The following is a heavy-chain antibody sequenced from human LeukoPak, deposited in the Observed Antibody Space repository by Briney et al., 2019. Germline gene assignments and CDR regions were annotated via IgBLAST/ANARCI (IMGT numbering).Heavy chain of an antibody. J-gene: IGHJ6*02. V-gene: IGHV3-9*01. CDR3: AKHMRATNTYSFFGLDV. CDR1: GFTFKDYG. CDR2: INWNGGGS. D-gene: IGHD1-26*01. Sequence: GGSLRLSCAATGFTFKDYGMHWVREPPGKGLEWVSSINWNGGGSDYADSVKGRFTISRDNAKNSLYLQLSSLRPEDTALYYCAKHMRATNTYSFFGLDVWGQGTTVTVSS.